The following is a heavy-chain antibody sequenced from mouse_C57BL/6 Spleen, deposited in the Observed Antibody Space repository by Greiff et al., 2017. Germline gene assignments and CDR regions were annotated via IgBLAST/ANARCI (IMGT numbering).Heavy chain of an antibody. CDR2: IDPETGGT. J-gene: IGHJ4*01. CDR3: TRENGSYGYAMDY. CDR1: GYTFTDYE. D-gene: IGHD1-1*02. V-gene: IGHV1-15*01. Sequence: QVQLQQSGAELVRPGASVTLSCKASGYTFTDYEMNWVKQTPVHGLEWIGAIDPETGGTAYNQKFKGKAILTADKSSRTAYMELRSLTSEDSAVYFCTRENGSYGYAMDYWGQGTSVTVSS.